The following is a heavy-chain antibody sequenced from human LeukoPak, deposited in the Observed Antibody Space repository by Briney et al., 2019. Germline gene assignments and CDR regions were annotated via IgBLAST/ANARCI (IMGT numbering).Heavy chain of an antibody. CDR1: GFTFSNYG. Sequence: MPGGSLRLSCAASGFTFSNYGMHWVRQAPGKGLEWVSYIVGSSSNIYYADSVKGRFTISRDNAKNSLYLQMDSLRAEDTAVYYCATDSPETAAFDYWGQGTLVTVSS. V-gene: IGHV3-21*01. J-gene: IGHJ4*02. D-gene: IGHD1-1*01. CDR3: ATDSPETAAFDY. CDR2: IVGSSSNI.